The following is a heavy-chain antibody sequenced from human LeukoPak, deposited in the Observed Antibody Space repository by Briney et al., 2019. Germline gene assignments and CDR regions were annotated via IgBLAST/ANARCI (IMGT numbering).Heavy chain of an antibody. J-gene: IGHJ5*02. CDR3: ARDSLLRYFDSSTLDP. Sequence: ASVKVSCKASGYTFTGYYMHWVRQAPGQGLEWMGWINPNSGGTNYAQKFQGRVTMTRDTSINTAYMELSRLRSDETAVYYCARDSLLRYFDSSTLDPWGQGTLVTVSS. V-gene: IGHV1-2*02. CDR1: GYTFTGYY. D-gene: IGHD3-9*01. CDR2: INPNSGGT.